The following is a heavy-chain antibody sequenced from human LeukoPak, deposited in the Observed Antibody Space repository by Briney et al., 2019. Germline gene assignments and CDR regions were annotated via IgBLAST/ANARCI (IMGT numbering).Heavy chain of an antibody. V-gene: IGHV3-23*01. CDR1: GFSFSTYA. J-gene: IGHJ4*02. Sequence: GGSLRLSCAASGFSFSTYAMSWVRQAPGKGLEWVSAISDTGATTYDADSVKGRFTISRDNSRSTLYLQMNSLRAEDTALYYCAKDTSIGRYCTNGVCSPFDYWGQGTLVTVSS. CDR3: AKDTSIGRYCTNGVCSPFDY. D-gene: IGHD2-8*01. CDR2: ISDTGATT.